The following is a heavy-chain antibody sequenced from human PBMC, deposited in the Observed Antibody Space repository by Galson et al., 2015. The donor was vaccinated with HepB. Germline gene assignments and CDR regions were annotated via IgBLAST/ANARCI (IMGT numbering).Heavy chain of an antibody. V-gene: IGHV1-69*06. CDR2: IIPIFGTA. D-gene: IGHD2-15*01. CDR3: ARGVCSGGSCYGTPVWFDP. J-gene: IGHJ5*02. CDR1: GGTFSSYA. Sequence: SVKVSCKASGGTFSSYAISWVRQAPGQGLEWMGGIIPIFGTANYAQKFQGRVTITADKSTSTAYMELSSLRSEDTAVYYCARGVCSGGSCYGTPVWFDPWGQGTLVTVSP.